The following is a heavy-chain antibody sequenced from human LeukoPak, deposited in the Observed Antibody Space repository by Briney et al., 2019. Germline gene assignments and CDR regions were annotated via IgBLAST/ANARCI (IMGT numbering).Heavy chain of an antibody. CDR3: ARGITMVRGVIIETYYYYYMDV. CDR2: IIPIFGTA. D-gene: IGHD3-10*01. V-gene: IGHV1-69*05. CDR1: GGTFSSYA. Sequence: GASVKVSCKASGGTFSSYAISWVRQAPGQGLEWMGGIIPIFGTANYAQKFQGRVTITTDESTSTAYMELSSLRSEDTAVYYCARGITMVRGVIIETYYYYYMDVWGKGTTVTVSS. J-gene: IGHJ6*03.